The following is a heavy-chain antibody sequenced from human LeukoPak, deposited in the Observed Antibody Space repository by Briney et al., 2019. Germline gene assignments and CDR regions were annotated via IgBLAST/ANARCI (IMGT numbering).Heavy chain of an antibody. Sequence: GGSLRLSCAASGFTFSSYWMHWVRQAPGKGLVWVSRINSDGSSTSYADSVKGRFTISRDNAKNTLYLQMNSLRAEDTAVYYCASPGIAAAGSSPDFDYWGQGTLVTVSS. CDR1: GFTFSSYW. V-gene: IGHV3-74*01. CDR3: ASPGIAAAGSSPDFDY. D-gene: IGHD6-13*01. J-gene: IGHJ4*02. CDR2: INSDGSST.